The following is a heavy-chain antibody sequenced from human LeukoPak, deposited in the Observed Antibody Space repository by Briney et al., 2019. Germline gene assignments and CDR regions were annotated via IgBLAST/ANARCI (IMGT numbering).Heavy chain of an antibody. V-gene: IGHV3-23*01. CDR1: GFPFSSYA. D-gene: IGHD2-21*01. CDR3: ARGGIHIVDYFDY. Sequence: PGGSLRLSCAASGFPFSSYAMSWVRQAPGEGLQWVSSISGSGSSTYYADSVKGRFTISRDNSKNTLYLQMNSLRAEDTAVYYCARGGIHIVDYFDYWGQGTLVTVSS. J-gene: IGHJ4*02. CDR2: ISGSGSST.